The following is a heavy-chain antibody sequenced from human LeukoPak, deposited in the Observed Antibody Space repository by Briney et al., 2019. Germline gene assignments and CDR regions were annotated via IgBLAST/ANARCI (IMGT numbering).Heavy chain of an antibody. Sequence: GRSLRLSCAASGFTFSSYAIHWVRQAPGKGLEGVAVISYDGSNKYYADSVNGRFTIARDNSNTTLYLQMNSLRDEDTAVYYCARESIGLRYFAWSNYGMDVWGQGTTVTVSS. D-gene: IGHD3-9*01. V-gene: IGHV3-30*04. CDR3: ARESIGLRYFAWSNYGMDV. CDR2: ISYDGSNK. CDR1: GFTFSSYA. J-gene: IGHJ6*02.